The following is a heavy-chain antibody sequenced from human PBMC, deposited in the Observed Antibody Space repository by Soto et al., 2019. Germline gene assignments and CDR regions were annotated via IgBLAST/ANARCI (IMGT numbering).Heavy chain of an antibody. D-gene: IGHD1-1*01. CDR1: GFTFSKYS. CDR2: ISGSGTTT. CDR3: AKEYVRPLDY. J-gene: IGHJ4*02. V-gene: IGHV3-23*01. Sequence: EVQLLESGGGLVQPGGFLRLSCAASGFTFSKYSMSWVRQAPGKGLEWVSAISGSGTTTYSSYSVRGRFTISRDNSNNMLYLQMNSPSPEDTALYYCAKEYVRPLDYWGQGTLVTVSS.